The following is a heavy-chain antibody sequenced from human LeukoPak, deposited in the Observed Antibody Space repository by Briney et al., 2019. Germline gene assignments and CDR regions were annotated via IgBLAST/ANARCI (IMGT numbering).Heavy chain of an antibody. D-gene: IGHD3-22*01. CDR1: GGSFSGYY. Sequence: SETLSLTCAVYGGSFSGYYWSWIRQPPGKGLEWIGEIKHSGSTDYNPSLKSRVTISVDTSKNQFSLKLSSVTAADTAVYYCARDPGSSGSRHYFDYWGQGTLVTVSS. CDR2: IKHSGST. CDR3: ARDPGSSGSRHYFDY. J-gene: IGHJ4*02. V-gene: IGHV4-34*01.